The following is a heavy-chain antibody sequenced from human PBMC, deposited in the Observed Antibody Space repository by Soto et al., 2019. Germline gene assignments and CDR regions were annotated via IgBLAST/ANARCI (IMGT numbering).Heavy chain of an antibody. CDR1: GFTFRTYA. J-gene: IGHJ4*02. D-gene: IGHD1-7*01. CDR2: ISANGQGI. V-gene: IGHV3-23*01. Sequence: PRLSCAASGFTFRTYALSWVRQAPGKGLEWVSAISANGQGIYYADSVRGRFTISRDNSKNTIFLHMDSLRAEDTAVYYCAKDRNYPRDQFHYWGQGTLVTVSS. CDR3: AKDRNYPRDQFHY.